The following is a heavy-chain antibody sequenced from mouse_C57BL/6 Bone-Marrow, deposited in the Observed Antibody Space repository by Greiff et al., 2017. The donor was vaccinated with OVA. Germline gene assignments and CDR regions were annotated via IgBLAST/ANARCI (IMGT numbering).Heavy chain of an antibody. CDR3: ARRDIYSSMDY. J-gene: IGHJ4*01. CDR1: GYAFSSSW. D-gene: IGHD2-1*01. Sequence: VQLMESGPELVKPGASVKISCKASGYAFSSSWMNWVKQRPGKGLEWIGRIYPGDGDTNYNGKFKGKATLTAAKSSSTAYMQLSSLTSEDSAVYFCARRDIYSSMDYWGQGTSVTVSS. CDR2: IYPGDGDT. V-gene: IGHV1-82*01.